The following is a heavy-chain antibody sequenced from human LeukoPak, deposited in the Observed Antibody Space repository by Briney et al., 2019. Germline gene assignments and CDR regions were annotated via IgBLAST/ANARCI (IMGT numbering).Heavy chain of an antibody. J-gene: IGHJ5*02. V-gene: IGHV3-21*01. CDR2: ISSSSNYI. Sequence: GGSLRLSYASSGFTFISYSMNWVRQAPGKGLEWGSSISSSSNYIYYADSVKGRFTISRDNAKNSLYLQMNSLRAEDTAVYYCARDVWPQTPPPAVTISWFDPWGQGTLVTVSS. D-gene: IGHD3-16*01. CDR1: GFTFISYS. CDR3: ARDVWPQTPPPAVTISWFDP.